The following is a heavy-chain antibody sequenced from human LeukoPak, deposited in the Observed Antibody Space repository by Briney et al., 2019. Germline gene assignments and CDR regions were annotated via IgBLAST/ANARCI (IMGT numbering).Heavy chain of an antibody. CDR3: VRVKGSYFDY. CDR1: GFPLSSYS. V-gene: IGHV3-48*01. Sequence: ARSLRLSCAASGFPLSSYSINWVRQAPGKGLEWVSYISSSGSAIYYVDSVKGRFTVSRDNAKNSLFLQMNSPRAEDTAVYYCVRVKGSYFDYWGQGALVTVSS. D-gene: IGHD2-15*01. CDR2: ISSSGSAI. J-gene: IGHJ4*02.